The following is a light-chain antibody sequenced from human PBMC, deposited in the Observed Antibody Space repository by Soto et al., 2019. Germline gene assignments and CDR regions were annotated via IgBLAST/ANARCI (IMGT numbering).Light chain of an antibody. CDR3: ATWDNSLSAWV. V-gene: IGLV1-51*01. CDR2: DNN. J-gene: IGLJ3*02. CDR1: SSNIGNNY. Sequence: QSVLTQPPSVSAAPGQKVTISCSGSSSNIGNNYVSWYQQLPGTAPKLLIYDNNKRPSGIPDRFSGSKSGTSATLAITGLQTGDEADYYCATWDNSLSAWVFGGGTKVTVL.